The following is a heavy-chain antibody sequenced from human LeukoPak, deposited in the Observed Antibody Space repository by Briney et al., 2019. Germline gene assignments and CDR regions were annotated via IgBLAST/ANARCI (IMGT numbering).Heavy chain of an antibody. CDR1: GFTFSTYW. CDR2: IYSGGGR. V-gene: IGHV3-53*01. J-gene: IGHJ3*02. D-gene: IGHD6-19*01. Sequence: PGGSLRLSCAASGFTFSTYWMSWVRQAPGKGLEWVAVIYSGGGRNYADSVKGRFTISRDNSKNTVYLQMNSLRAEDTAVYYCASLFGIGTVTGTGTFDIWGQGTMVTVSS. CDR3: ASLFGIGTVTGTGTFDI.